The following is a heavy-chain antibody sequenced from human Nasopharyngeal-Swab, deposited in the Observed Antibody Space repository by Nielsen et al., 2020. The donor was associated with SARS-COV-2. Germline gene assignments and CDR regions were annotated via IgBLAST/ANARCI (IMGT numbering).Heavy chain of an antibody. V-gene: IGHV4-59*01. D-gene: IGHD5-24*01. CDR2: ISYSGST. Sequence: SETLSLTCTVSGDSISSYSWNWIRQPPGKGLEWIGYISYSGSTIYNPSLRSRVTISVDMSKKQISLRLSSVTAADTAVFYCARELDGYNNYFNSWGQGTLVTVSS. CDR1: GDSISSYS. CDR3: ARELDGYNNYFNS. J-gene: IGHJ4*02.